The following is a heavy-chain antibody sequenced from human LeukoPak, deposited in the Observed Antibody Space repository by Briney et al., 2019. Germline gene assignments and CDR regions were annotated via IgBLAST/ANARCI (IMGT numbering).Heavy chain of an antibody. Sequence: TTSETLSLTCAVYGGSFSGYFWSWIRQPPGKRLEWIGEINHSGTTNYNPSLKSRVIISVDTPKNQFSLKLTSVTAADTAVYYCARSPPPGATAYGVVDYWGQGTLVTVSS. J-gene: IGHJ4*02. CDR1: GGSFSGYF. CDR2: INHSGTT. CDR3: ARSPPPGATAYGVVDY. V-gene: IGHV4-34*01. D-gene: IGHD2-2*01.